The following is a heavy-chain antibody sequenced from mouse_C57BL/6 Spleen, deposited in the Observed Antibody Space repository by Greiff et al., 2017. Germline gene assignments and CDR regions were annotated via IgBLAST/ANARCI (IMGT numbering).Heavy chain of an antibody. Sequence: QVQLQQSGPGLVAPSQSLSITCTVSGFSLTSYAISWVRQPPGKGLEWLGVIWTGGGTNYNSALKSRLSISKDNSKSQVFLKMNSLQTDDTARYYCARTYYYGSSPRAMDYWGQGTSVTVSS. V-gene: IGHV2-9-1*01. CDR1: GFSLTSYA. CDR2: IWTGGGT. J-gene: IGHJ4*01. D-gene: IGHD1-1*01. CDR3: ARTYYYGSSPRAMDY.